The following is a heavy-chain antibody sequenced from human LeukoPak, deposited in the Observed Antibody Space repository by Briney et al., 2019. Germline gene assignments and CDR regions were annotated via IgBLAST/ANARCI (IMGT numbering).Heavy chain of an antibody. CDR2: ISYDGSNK. Sequence: GGSLRLSCAASGFTFSSYAMHWVRQAPGKGLEWVAVISYDGSNKYYADSVKGRFTISRDNSKNTLYLQMNSLRADDTAVYYCAKLYASGSDDWGQGTLVTVSS. J-gene: IGHJ4*02. CDR3: AKLYASGSDD. D-gene: IGHD6-19*01. V-gene: IGHV3-30-3*02. CDR1: GFTFSSYA.